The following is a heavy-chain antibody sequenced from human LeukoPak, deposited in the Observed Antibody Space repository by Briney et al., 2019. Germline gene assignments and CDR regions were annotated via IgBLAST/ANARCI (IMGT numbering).Heavy chain of an antibody. D-gene: IGHD2-21*02. V-gene: IGHV3-23*01. CDR1: GFTFSINP. Sequence: GRSMRLSCAASGFTFSINPMSWVRQAAGKGMEWDSAFSGSGGTIYYAGSVKGRCSVFRDNSKNTLYLQMNSPTAEDTAVYYCAQGGGYCGDDCFLYFDYWGQGTLVIVS. CDR3: AQGGGYCGDDCFLYFDY. CDR2: FSGSGGTI. J-gene: IGHJ4*02.